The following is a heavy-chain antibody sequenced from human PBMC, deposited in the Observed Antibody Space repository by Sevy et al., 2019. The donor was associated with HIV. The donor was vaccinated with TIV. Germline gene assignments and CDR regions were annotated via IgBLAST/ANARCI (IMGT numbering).Heavy chain of an antibody. CDR1: GYSISSGYY. V-gene: IGHV4-38-2*02. J-gene: IGHJ4*02. CDR2: IYHSGST. D-gene: IGHD2-21*01. CDR3: ASGERDY. Sequence: SETLSLTCTVSGYSISSGYYWGWIRQPPGKGLGWIGSIYHSGSTYYNPSLKSRVTISVDTSKNQFSLKLSSVTAADTAVYYCASGERDYWGQGTLVTVSS.